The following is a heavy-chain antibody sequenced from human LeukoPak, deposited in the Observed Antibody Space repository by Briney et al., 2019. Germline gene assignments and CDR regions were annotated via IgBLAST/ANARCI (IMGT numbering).Heavy chain of an antibody. CDR3: ARRKLAARPNWFDP. CDR1: GGSISSGNYY. V-gene: IGHV4-39*02. J-gene: IGHJ5*02. D-gene: IGHD6-6*01. CDR2: TYYSGYT. Sequence: SETLSLTCTVSGGSISSGNYYWGWIRQPPGKGLEWIGSTYYSGYTYYNPSLKSRVTISVDTSKNHFSLKLTSVTAADTAVYYCARRKLAARPNWFDPWGQGTLVTVSS.